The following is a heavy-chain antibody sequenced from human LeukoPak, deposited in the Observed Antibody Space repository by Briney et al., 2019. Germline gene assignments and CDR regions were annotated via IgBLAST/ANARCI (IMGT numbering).Heavy chain of an antibody. V-gene: IGHV3-33*01. J-gene: IGHJ4*02. CDR3: ATISSSAESNFDY. CDR2: IWPDGSKK. CDR1: GFTFSTYA. D-gene: IGHD6-25*01. Sequence: PGRSLRLSCAASGFTFSTYAMHWVRQAPGKGLEWVAFIWPDGSKKYYADSVKGRFAISRENSKNTVYLQMNDLRPEDTALYFCATISSSAESNFDYWGQGTLLTVSS.